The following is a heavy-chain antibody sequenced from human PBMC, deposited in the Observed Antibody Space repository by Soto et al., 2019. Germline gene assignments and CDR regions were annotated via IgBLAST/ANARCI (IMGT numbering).Heavy chain of an antibody. CDR2: IIPIFGTA. J-gene: IGHJ6*02. Sequence: QVQLVQSGAEVKKPGSSVKVSCKASGGTFSSYAISWVRQAPGQGLEWMGGIIPIFGTADYAKKFQGRVTITADESTSTAYMELSSLRSEDTAVYYCARSTAMATYYYYGMDVWGQGTTVTVAS. CDR1: GGTFSSYA. D-gene: IGHD5-18*01. V-gene: IGHV1-69*01. CDR3: ARSTAMATYYYYGMDV.